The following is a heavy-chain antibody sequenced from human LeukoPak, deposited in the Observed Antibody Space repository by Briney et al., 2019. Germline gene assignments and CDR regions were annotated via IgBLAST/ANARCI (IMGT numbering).Heavy chain of an antibody. D-gene: IGHD3-16*02. CDR2: IYYGGST. CDR3: ARVARLGELSSYNWFDP. V-gene: IGHV4-59*01. CDR1: GASISSYY. Sequence: SETLSLTCTVSGASISSYYSSWIRQPPGKGLEWIGSIYYGGSTNYNPALKSRVTISVDTSKNQFCLKLSSVTAADTAVYYCARVARLGELSSYNWFDPWGQGTLVTVSS. J-gene: IGHJ5*02.